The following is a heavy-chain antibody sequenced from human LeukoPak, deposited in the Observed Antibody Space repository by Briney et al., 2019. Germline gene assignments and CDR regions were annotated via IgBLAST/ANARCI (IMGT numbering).Heavy chain of an antibody. V-gene: IGHV5-51*01. CDR1: GYSFTCNW. J-gene: IGHJ3*02. Sequence: GDPLQISSKCSGYSFTCNWIGCGRPMPGKLLEWMGIIYPGDSDTIYRPSFQGQVPISADKSISNAYLQWSSLKALDTAMYYCARLRYDILTGYYGARADAFDIWGQGTMVTVSS. CDR3: ARLRYDILTGYYGARADAFDI. D-gene: IGHD3-9*01. CDR2: IYPGDSDT.